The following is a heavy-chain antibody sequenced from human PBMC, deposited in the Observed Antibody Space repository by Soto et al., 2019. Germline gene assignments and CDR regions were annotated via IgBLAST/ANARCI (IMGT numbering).Heavy chain of an antibody. CDR1: GGSINNDNYY. CDR3: ARQDDFWSGSGWFDP. CDR2: IFYNGFT. D-gene: IGHD3-3*01. Sequence: QLQLQESGPGLVKPSETLSLTCTVSGGSINNDNYYWGWIRQPPGKGLEWIGIIFYNGFTYYSPSRKSRVTISVDTSKNQFSLKLTSVTAADTAVYYCARQDDFWSGSGWFDPWGQGTLVTVSS. J-gene: IGHJ5*02. V-gene: IGHV4-39*01.